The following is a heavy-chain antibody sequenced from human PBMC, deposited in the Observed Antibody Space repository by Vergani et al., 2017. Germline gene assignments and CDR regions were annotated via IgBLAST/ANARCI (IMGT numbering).Heavy chain of an antibody. CDR2: INPNSGGT. Sequence: QVQLVQSGAEVKKPGASVKVSCKASGYTFTGYYMHWVRQAPGQGLEWMGWINPNSGGTNYAQKFQGRVTMTRDTSISTAYMELSRLRSDDTAVYYCASCPRSSPLPSSSSFDIWGQGTMVTVSS. CDR3: ASCPRSSPLPSSSSFDI. J-gene: IGHJ3*02. CDR1: GYTFTGYY. V-gene: IGHV1-2*02. D-gene: IGHD3-16*02.